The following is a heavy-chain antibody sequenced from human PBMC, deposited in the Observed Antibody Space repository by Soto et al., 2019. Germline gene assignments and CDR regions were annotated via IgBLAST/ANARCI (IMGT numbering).Heavy chain of an antibody. J-gene: IGHJ4*02. CDR2: IYYSGST. CDR3: ARGEEDGYNYYFDY. CDR1: GGSISSGGYY. Sequence: NPSETLSLTCTVSGGSISSGGYYWSWIRQHPGKGLEWIGYIYYSGSTYYNPSLKSRVTISVDTSKNQFSLKLSSVTAADTAVYYCARGEEDGYNYYFDYWGQGTLVTVSS. V-gene: IGHV4-31*03. D-gene: IGHD5-12*01.